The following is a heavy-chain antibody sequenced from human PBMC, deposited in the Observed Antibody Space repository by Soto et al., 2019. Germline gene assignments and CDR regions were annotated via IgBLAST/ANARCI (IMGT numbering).Heavy chain of an antibody. J-gene: IGHJ5*02. V-gene: IGHV4-59*01. D-gene: IGHD3-22*01. CDR2: IYYSGST. Sequence: PSETLSLTCTVSGGSISSYYWSWIRQPPGKGLEWIGYIYYSGSTNYNPSLKSRVTISVDTSKNQFSLKLSSVTAADTAVYYCARFAPSSYYDRRSLGFDPWGQGTLVTVSS. CDR1: GGSISSYY. CDR3: ARFAPSSYYDRRSLGFDP.